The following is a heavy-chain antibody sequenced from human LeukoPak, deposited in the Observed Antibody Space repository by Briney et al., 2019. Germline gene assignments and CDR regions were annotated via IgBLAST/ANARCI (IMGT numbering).Heavy chain of an antibody. CDR3: ARDPGVDYGMDV. CDR1: GDTFSSYD. J-gene: IGHJ6*02. CDR2: ITPIFGTA. V-gene: IGHV1-69*13. D-gene: IGHD2-8*01. Sequence: SVKVSCKTSGDTFSSYDISWVRQAPGQGLEWMGGITPIFGTANYAQKFQGRVTITAVESTSTAYMELSSLRSEDTAVYYCARDPGVDYGMDVWGQGTTVTVSS.